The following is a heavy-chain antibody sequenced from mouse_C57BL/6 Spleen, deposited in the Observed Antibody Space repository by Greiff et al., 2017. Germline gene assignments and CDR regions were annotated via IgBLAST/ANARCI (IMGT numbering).Heavy chain of an antibody. CDR2: INPNNGGT. CDR3: AREGVTTVVANFDY. D-gene: IGHD1-1*01. V-gene: IGHV1-26*01. CDR1: GYTFTDYY. Sequence: EVQLQQSGPELVKPGASVKISCKASGYTFTDYYMNWVKQSHGKSLEWIGDINPNNGGTSYNQKFKGKATLTVDQSSSTAYMQLNSLTSEDSAVYYCAREGVTTVVANFDYWGQGTTLTVSS. J-gene: IGHJ2*01.